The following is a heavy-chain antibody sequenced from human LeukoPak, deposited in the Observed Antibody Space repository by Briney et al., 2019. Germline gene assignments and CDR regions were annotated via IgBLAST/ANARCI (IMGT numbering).Heavy chain of an antibody. CDR3: ARKRIYSYGRHTGVAVTESFDS. V-gene: IGHV4-31*03. Sequence: SETLSLTCTVSGGSISSGGYYWSWIRQHPGKGLEWIGHIYYSGSTYYNPSLKSRVTISVDTSKNQFSLKLSSVTAADTAVYYCARKRIYSYGRHTGVAVTESFDSWGQGTLVTVSS. J-gene: IGHJ4*02. CDR2: IYYSGST. D-gene: IGHD5-18*01. CDR1: GGSISSGGYY.